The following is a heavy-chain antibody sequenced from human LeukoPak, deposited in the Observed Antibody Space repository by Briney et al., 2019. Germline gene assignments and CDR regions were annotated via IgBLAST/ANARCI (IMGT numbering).Heavy chain of an antibody. CDR2: IRYDGSNK. D-gene: IGHD6-19*01. J-gene: IGHJ4*02. CDR3: ARGPFISGWYAY. Sequence: PGGSLRLSCAASGFTFSSYGMHWVRQAPGKGLEWVAFIRYDGSNKYYADSVKGRFTISRDNSKNTLYLQMNSLRAEDTAVYYCARGPFISGWYAYWGQGTLVTVSS. V-gene: IGHV3-30*02. CDR1: GFTFSSYG.